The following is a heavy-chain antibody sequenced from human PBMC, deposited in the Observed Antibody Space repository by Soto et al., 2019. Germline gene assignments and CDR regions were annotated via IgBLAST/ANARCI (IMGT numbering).Heavy chain of an antibody. V-gene: IGHV3-23*01. CDR1: GFTFSSYA. CDR2: ISGSGGST. Sequence: EVQLLESGGGLVQPGGSLRLSCAASGFTFSSYAMSWVLPAPGKGLEWVSAISGSGGSTYYADSFKGRFTISRDNSKNTLYLQMNSLRAEDTAVYYCAKENGYSSSWFKCGYWGQGTLVTVSS. J-gene: IGHJ4*02. D-gene: IGHD6-13*01. CDR3: AKENGYSSSWFKCGY.